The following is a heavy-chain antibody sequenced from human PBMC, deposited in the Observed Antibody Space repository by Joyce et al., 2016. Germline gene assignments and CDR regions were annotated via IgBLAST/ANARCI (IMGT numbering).Heavy chain of an antibody. CDR3: ARRAKGATIGYYFDY. Sequence: VQLVQSGAEVKKPGESLNISCETSGYNFDKYWMAWVRQLPGKGLEWIGIIDPDDSDRRISPSFQGQVTISVGRSISTAYLQWNGLKASDTAIYYCARRAKGATIGYYFDYWGQGTLVTVSS. CDR2: IDPDDSDR. D-gene: IGHD5-12*01. J-gene: IGHJ4*02. CDR1: GYNFDKYW. V-gene: IGHV5-51*01.